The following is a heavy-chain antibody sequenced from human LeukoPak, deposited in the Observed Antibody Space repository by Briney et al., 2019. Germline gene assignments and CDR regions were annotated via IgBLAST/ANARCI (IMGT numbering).Heavy chain of an antibody. J-gene: IGHJ3*02. V-gene: IGHV4-59*08. CDR2: IYYSGST. CDR1: GGSISSYY. CDR3: ARHGDYDAFDI. Sequence: PSETLSLTCTVSGGSISSYYWSWIRQPPGKGLGWIGYIYYSGSTNYNPSLKSRVTISVDTSKNQFSLKLSSVTAADTAVYYCARHGDYDAFDIWGQGTMVTVSS. D-gene: IGHD4-17*01.